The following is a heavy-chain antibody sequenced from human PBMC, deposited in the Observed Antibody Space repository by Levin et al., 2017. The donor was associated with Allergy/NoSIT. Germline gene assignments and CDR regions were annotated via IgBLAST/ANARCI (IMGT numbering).Heavy chain of an antibody. CDR1: GGSFSGYY. CDR3: ARAIAYSSSSGGDYGMDV. CDR2: INHSGST. D-gene: IGHD6-6*01. Sequence: SETLSLTCAVYGGSFSGYYWSWIRQPPGKGLEWIGEINHSGSTNYNPSLKSRVTISVDTSKNQFSLKLSSVTAADTAVYYCARAIAYSSSSGGDYGMDVWGQGTTVTVSS. J-gene: IGHJ6*02. V-gene: IGHV4-34*01.